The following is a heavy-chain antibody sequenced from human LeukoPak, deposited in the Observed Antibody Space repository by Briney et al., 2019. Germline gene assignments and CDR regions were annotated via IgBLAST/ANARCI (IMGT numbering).Heavy chain of an antibody. D-gene: IGHD2-21*01. V-gene: IGHV3-30-3*01. Sequence: GGSLRLSCAASGFTFSSYAMHWVRQAPGKGLEWVAVISYDGSNKYYADSVKGQFTISRDNSKNTLYLQMNSLRAEDTAVYYCAKDPPLWPFDYWGQGTLVTVSS. CDR1: GFTFSSYA. CDR2: ISYDGSNK. J-gene: IGHJ4*02. CDR3: AKDPPLWPFDY.